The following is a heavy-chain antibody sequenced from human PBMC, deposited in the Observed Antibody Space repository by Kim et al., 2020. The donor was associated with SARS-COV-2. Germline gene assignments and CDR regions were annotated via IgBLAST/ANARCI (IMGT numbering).Heavy chain of an antibody. CDR1: GYTFTSYA. CDR3: ARAGVTTFFGVVIIPVHDFGY. V-gene: IGHV7-4-1*02. J-gene: IGHJ4*02. CDR2: INTNTGNP. Sequence: ASVKVSCKASGYTFTSYAMNWVRQAPGQGLEWMGWINTNTGNPTYAQGFTGRFVFSLDTSVSTAYLQISSLKAEDTAVYYCARAGVTTFFGVVIIPVHDFGYWGQGPLVPLPS. D-gene: IGHD3-3*01.